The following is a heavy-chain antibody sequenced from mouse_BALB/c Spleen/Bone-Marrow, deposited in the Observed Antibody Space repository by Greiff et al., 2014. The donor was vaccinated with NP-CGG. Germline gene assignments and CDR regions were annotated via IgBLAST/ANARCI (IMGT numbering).Heavy chain of an antibody. J-gene: IGHJ2*01. CDR3: ARMITTRGFDY. CDR2: LNPSNGHT. Sequence: VKLVESGAELLKPGTSVKLSCKASGYTFTRYWMHWVKQRPGQGLEWIGELNPSNGHTNYNGKFKNKATVTVDKSSSTAYTQLSSLTSEDSAVYYCARMITTRGFDYWGQGTTLTVSS. D-gene: IGHD2-4*01. CDR1: GYTFTRYW. V-gene: IGHV1S81*02.